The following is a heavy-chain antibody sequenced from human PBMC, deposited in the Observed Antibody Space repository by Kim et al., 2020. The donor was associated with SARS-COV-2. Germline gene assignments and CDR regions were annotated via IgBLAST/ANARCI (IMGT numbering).Heavy chain of an antibody. Sequence: SPSFQGQVTISVDKSISTAYLQWGGLKASDTAMYYCARRSGYSSSWYFDYWGQGTLVTVSS. J-gene: IGHJ4*02. D-gene: IGHD6-13*01. CDR3: ARRSGYSSSWYFDY. V-gene: IGHV5-51*01.